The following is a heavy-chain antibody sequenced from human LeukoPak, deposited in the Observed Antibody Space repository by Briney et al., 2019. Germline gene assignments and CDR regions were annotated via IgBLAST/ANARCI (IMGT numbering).Heavy chain of an antibody. CDR1: GFTFSSYA. J-gene: IGHJ5*01. V-gene: IGHV3-23*01. Sequence: GGSLRLSCAASGFTFSSYAMSWVRQAPGKGLEWVSTISGSGGSTYYADSVKGRFTISRDNSKNTLYLQMNSLSAEDTVVYYCAKDGSDYNNYDCWGQGTLVTVSS. D-gene: IGHD4-11*01. CDR3: AKDGSDYNNYDC. CDR2: ISGSGGST.